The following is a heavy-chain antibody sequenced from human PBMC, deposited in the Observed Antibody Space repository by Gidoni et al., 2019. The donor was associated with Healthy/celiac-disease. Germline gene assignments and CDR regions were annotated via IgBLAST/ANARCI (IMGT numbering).Heavy chain of an antibody. CDR3: ARDKEAYYDSPRYYYGMDV. Sequence: WVRQAPGKGLEWVAVIWYDGSNKYYADSVKGRFTISRDNSKNTLYLQMNSLRAEDTAVYYCARDKEAYYDSPRYYYGMDVWGQGTTVTVSS. V-gene: IGHV3-33*01. CDR2: IWYDGSNK. J-gene: IGHJ6*02. D-gene: IGHD3-3*01.